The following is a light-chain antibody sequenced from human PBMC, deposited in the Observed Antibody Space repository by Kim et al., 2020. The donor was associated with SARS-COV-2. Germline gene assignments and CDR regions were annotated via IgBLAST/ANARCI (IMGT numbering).Light chain of an antibody. CDR2: DVS. CDR3: CSYAGSYGVV. V-gene: IGLV2-11*01. Sequence: GQSATISSHGTSSDVGGYHYVSWYHQHPGKAPKLMIYDVSKRPSGVPDRFSGSKSGNTASLTISGLQAEDEADYYCCSYAGSYGVVFGGGTQLTVL. CDR1: SSDVGGYHY. J-gene: IGLJ2*01.